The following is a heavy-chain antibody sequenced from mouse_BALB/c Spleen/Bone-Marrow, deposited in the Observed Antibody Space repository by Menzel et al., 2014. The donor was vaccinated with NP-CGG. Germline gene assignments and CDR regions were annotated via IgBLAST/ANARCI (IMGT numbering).Heavy chain of an antibody. V-gene: IGHV1-69*01. Sequence: QVQLQQPGAELVMPGASVKMSCKASGRTFTDYWMHWVKQRPGQGLEWIGAIDTSDSYTSYNQKFKGKATLTVDESSSTAYMQLSSLTSEDSAVYYCARSDYRFDPLPYWGQGTLVTVSA. D-gene: IGHD2-14*01. CDR3: ARSDYRFDPLPY. J-gene: IGHJ3*01. CDR1: GRTFTDYW. CDR2: IDTSDSYT.